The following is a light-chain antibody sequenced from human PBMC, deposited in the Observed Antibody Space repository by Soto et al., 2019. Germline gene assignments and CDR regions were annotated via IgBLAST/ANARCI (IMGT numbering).Light chain of an antibody. CDR2: GTS. V-gene: IGKV3-20*01. CDR3: QQYNNWPQT. J-gene: IGKJ1*01. CDR1: QSVNNRY. Sequence: EIVLTQSPATLSSFPGDRVTLSCRASQSVNNRYLAWYQQKPGQAPRLLIYGTSSRATGIPDRFSGSGSGTDFTLTISRLEPEDFAVYYCQQYNNWPQTFGRGTKVDI.